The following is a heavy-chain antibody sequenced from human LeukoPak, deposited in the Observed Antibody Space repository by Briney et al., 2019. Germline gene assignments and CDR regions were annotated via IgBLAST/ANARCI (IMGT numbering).Heavy chain of an antibody. D-gene: IGHD6-6*01. J-gene: IGHJ5*02. CDR2: ISHSGST. V-gene: IGHV4-34*01. CDR3: ARGRGQLVRWFDP. CDR1: GFTFSSYA. Sequence: GSLRLSCAASGFTFSSYAMSWVRQSPGKGLEWIGEISHSGSTNYNPSLKSRVTISVDTSKNQFSLKLSSVTAADTAVYYCARGRGQLVRWFDPWGQGTLVTVSS.